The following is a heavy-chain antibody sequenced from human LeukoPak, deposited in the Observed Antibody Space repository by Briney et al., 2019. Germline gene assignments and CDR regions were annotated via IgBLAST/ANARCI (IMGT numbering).Heavy chain of an antibody. Sequence: ALVKVSCKVSGYTFTSYGISWVRQAPGQGLEWMGWISAYNGNTNYAQKLQGRVTMTTDTSTSTAYMELRSLRADDTAVYNCARDKGLGQKGNWFDPWGQGTLVTVSS. V-gene: IGHV1-18*04. CDR1: GYTFTSYG. D-gene: IGHD5-12*01. CDR2: ISAYNGNT. CDR3: ARDKGLGQKGNWFDP. J-gene: IGHJ5*02.